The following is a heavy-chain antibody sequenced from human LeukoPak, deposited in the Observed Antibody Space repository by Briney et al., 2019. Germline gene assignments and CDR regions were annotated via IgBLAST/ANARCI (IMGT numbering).Heavy chain of an antibody. V-gene: IGHV1-18*01. J-gene: IGHJ5*02. CDR3: ARDANDFWSGQTNWFDP. D-gene: IGHD3-3*01. Sequence: EASVKVSCKASGYTFTSYGISWVRQAPGQGLEWMGWICAYNGNTNYAQKLQGRVTMTTDTSTSTAYMELRSLRSDDTAVYYCARDANDFWSGQTNWFDPWGQGTLVTVSS. CDR1: GYTFTSYG. CDR2: ICAYNGNT.